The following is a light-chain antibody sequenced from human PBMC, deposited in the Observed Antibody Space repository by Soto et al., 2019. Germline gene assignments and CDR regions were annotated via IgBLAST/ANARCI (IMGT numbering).Light chain of an antibody. V-gene: IGLV1-47*01. J-gene: IGLJ3*02. CDR1: RSNIGRNF. CDR3: AAWDDTRDAQV. CDR2: RNN. Sequence: QSVLTQSPSASGTPGQRVTISWSGSRSNIGRNFAYWYQHVPGTAPRLLIQRNNERPSGVPDRFAGSKSGTSVSLAISGLRSDDEATYYRAAWDDTRDAQVFGGGTQLTVL.